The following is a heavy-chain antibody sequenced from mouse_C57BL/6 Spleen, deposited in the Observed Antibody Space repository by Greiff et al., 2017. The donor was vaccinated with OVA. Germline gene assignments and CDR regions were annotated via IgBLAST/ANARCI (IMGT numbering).Heavy chain of an antibody. J-gene: IGHJ2*01. CDR3: ARLGSGYVGYLDY. V-gene: IGHV1-19*01. CDR1: GYTFTDYY. CDR2: INPYNGGT. D-gene: IGHD1-1*01. Sequence: EVQLPQSGPVLVQPGASVKMSCKASGYTFTDYYMNWVKQSHGKSLEWIGVINPYNGGTSYNQKLKGQATLTVDKSTNTASMELNSLTSEDSAIYYCARLGSGYVGYLDYWGQGTTVTVSS.